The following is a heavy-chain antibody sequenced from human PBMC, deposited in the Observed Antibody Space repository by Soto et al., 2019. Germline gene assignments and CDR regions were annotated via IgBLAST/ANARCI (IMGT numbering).Heavy chain of an antibody. J-gene: IGHJ4*02. Sequence: ASVKVSFKASGYTFTTYDIRWLRQVTGQGLEWMGWMNPYNGNTGSTQKFQGRVTMTRNTSISTVYMELTSLRSEDTAVYYCARRKERSGPHYFDYWGQGSLVTVSS. V-gene: IGHV1-8*01. CDR1: GYTFTTYD. CDR3: ARRKERSGPHYFDY. CDR2: MNPYNGNT. D-gene: IGHD6-25*01.